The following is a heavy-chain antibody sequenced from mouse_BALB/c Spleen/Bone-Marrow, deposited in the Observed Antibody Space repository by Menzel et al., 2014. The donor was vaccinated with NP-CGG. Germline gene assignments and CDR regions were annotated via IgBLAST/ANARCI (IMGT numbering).Heavy chain of an antibody. CDR1: GFNIKDTY. D-gene: IGHD1-1*01. J-gene: IGHJ3*01. V-gene: IGHV14-3*02. Sequence: EVQGVESGAELVKPGASVKLSCTASGFNIKDTYMHWVKQRPEQGLEWIGRIDPANGNTKYDPKFQGKATITADTSSNTANLQLSSLTSEDTAVYYCANYYYGSSLFAYWGQGTLVTVSA. CDR2: IDPANGNT. CDR3: ANYYYGSSLFAY.